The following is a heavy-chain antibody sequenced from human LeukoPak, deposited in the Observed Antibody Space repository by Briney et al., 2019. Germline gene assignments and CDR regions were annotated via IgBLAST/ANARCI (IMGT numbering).Heavy chain of an antibody. V-gene: IGHV3-21*01. CDR3: ARDYPSGYRFDY. CDR2: ISSSSSYI. CDR1: GFTFSSYS. D-gene: IGHD5-12*01. Sequence: GGSLRLSCAASGFTFSSYSMNWVRQAPGKGLEWVSSISSSSSYIYYADSVKGRFTISRDNAKNSLYLQMNSLRAEDTAVYYCARDYPSGYRFDYWGQGTLVTASS. J-gene: IGHJ4*02.